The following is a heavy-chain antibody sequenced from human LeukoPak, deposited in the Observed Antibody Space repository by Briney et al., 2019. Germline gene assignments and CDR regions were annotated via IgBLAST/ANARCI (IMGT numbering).Heavy chain of an antibody. D-gene: IGHD1-7*01. V-gene: IGHV3-21*01. J-gene: IGHJ3*02. CDR1: GFTFKTYS. CDR3: ARRTYPNDAFDI. Sequence: GSLRLSCAASGFTFKTYSMNWVRQAPGKGLEWVSSISGSGSGIYYPDSMKGRFTISRDNAKNSLYLQMTSLRAEDTAVYYCARRTYPNDAFDIWGQGTMVSVSS. CDR2: ISGSGSGI.